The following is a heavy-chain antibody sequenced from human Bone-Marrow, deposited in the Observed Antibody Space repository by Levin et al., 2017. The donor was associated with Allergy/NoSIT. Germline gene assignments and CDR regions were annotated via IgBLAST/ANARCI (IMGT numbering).Heavy chain of an antibody. J-gene: IGHJ6*02. CDR1: GGSMNTYF. CDR2: IFSSGST. D-gene: IGHD4-17*01. CDR3: AREHIGDQWPALQYYGMDL. Sequence: SETLSLTCTVSGGSMNTYFWAWIRQTPGEGLEWIGHIFSSGSTDYNPSLKSRVIMSADTSKNQFSLRLTSVTAADTAVYYCAREHIGDQWPALQYYGMDLWGQGTTVTVSS. V-gene: IGHV4-4*08.